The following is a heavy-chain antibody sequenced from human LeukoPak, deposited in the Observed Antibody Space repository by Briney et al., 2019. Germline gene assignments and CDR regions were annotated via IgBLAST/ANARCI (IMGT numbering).Heavy chain of an antibody. J-gene: IGHJ4*02. CDR3: ARGSADFDY. V-gene: IGHV3-21*06. CDR2: VSSSSSYI. D-gene: IGHD6-19*01. Sequence: GGSLRLSCAASGFIFSTYTMNWGRQAPGRGLEWVSSVSSSSSYIYYADSVKGRFTISRDNAKNSLYLQMNSLRAEDTAVYYCARGSADFDYWGQGTLVTVSS. CDR1: GFIFSTYT.